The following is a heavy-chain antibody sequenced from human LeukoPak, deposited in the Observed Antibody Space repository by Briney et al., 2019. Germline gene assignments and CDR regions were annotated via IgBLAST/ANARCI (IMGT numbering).Heavy chain of an antibody. J-gene: IGHJ4*02. D-gene: IGHD4-17*01. CDR2: IHYSGNT. CDR1: GGSISGSY. V-gene: IGHV4-59*08. Sequence: SETLSLTCTVSGGSISGSYWRWIWQPPPKGLQGIAYIHYSGNTDYLPSIKRRVTISVDTSKNHFSLKLNSVTAADTAVYYCARADYVDSYPFDYWGQGTLVTVSS. CDR3: ARADYVDSYPFDY.